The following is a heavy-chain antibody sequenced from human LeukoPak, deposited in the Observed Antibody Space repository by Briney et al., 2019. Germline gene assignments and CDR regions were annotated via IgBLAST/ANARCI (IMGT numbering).Heavy chain of an antibody. CDR2: ISYSSTFL. D-gene: IGHD1-1*01. V-gene: IGHV3-21*06. J-gene: IGHJ4*02. CDR3: ARGGDGHNSYLDF. Sequence: PGGSLRLSCEGSGFTFSTFSLNWVRQAPGKGLEWVASISYSSTFLDYADSVKGRFTISRDNTQNSVYLEMNSLRDEDTAAYFCARGGDGHNSYLDFWGQGTLITVSS. CDR1: GFTFSTFS.